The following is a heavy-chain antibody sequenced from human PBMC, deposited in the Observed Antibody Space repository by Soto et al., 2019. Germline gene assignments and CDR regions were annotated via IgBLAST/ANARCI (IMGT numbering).Heavy chain of an antibody. CDR2: IWYDGSNK. CDR3: ASPGGCSGGNCYSGFDY. CDR1: GFTFSSYG. V-gene: IGHV3-33*01. J-gene: IGHJ4*02. Sequence: QVQLVESGGGVVQPGRSLRLSCAASGFTFSSYGMHWVRQAPGKGLEWVAVIWYDGSNKYYADSVKGRFTISRDNSNNTLYLQMNSLRAEDTAVYYCASPGGCSGGNCYSGFDYWGQGTLVTVSS. D-gene: IGHD2-15*01.